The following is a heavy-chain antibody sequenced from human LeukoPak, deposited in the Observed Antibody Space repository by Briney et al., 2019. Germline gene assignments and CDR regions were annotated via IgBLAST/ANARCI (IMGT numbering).Heavy chain of an antibody. J-gene: IGHJ4*02. V-gene: IGHV3-7*01. CDR1: GFTFSTYW. CDR2: IKTDGSQT. Sequence: GASLRPSCAAAGFTFSTYWMTWVRQAPGKGLEWVANIKTDGSQTYYLYSVKGRFTISRDNAKNFLSLQLGSLRADDTGVYYCARASMGGRDYHLDSWGQGTLVTVSS. D-gene: IGHD4/OR15-4a*01. CDR3: ARASMGGRDYHLDS.